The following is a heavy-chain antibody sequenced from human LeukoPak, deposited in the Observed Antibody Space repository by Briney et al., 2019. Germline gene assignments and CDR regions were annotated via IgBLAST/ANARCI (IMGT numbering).Heavy chain of an antibody. V-gene: IGHV4-61*05. D-gene: IGHD3-10*01. CDR1: GGSISSITYY. CDR2: IYYSGST. Sequence: SETLSLTCTVSGGSISSITYYWGWIRQPPGKGLEWIGYIYYSGSTNYNPSLKSRVTISVDTSKNQFSLKLSSVTAADTAVYYCARAGMWGGDYYYYGMDVWGQGTTVTVSS. J-gene: IGHJ6*02. CDR3: ARAGMWGGDYYYYGMDV.